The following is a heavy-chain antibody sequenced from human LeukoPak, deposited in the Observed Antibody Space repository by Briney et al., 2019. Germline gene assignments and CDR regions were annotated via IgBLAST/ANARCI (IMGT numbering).Heavy chain of an antibody. CDR3: ARANSATIPGVDP. Sequence: GGSLRLSCVVSGFTVSSSYMSWVRQAPGKGLEWVSIIYSGGSTYYADSVKGRFTISRDNSKNTVYLQMNSLRAGDTAVYYCARANSATIPGVDPWGQGTLVTVSS. CDR2: IYSGGST. D-gene: IGHD7-27*01. V-gene: IGHV3-53*01. CDR1: GFTVSSSY. J-gene: IGHJ5*02.